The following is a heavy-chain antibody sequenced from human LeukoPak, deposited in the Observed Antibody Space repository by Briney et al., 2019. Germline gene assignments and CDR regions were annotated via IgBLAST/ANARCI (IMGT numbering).Heavy chain of an antibody. CDR1: GFIFSSHS. D-gene: IGHD5-18*01. CDR3: ARDWAMVD. J-gene: IGHJ4*02. Sequence: GGSLRLSCAASGFIFSSHSMNWARQAPGKGLEWLSYISGSSTSGSSSFIYYADSVKGRFTISRDNAKNSLYPQMKRLRVEDTAVYYCARDWAMVDWGQGTLVTVSS. V-gene: IGHV3-48*01. CDR2: ISGSSTSGSSSFI.